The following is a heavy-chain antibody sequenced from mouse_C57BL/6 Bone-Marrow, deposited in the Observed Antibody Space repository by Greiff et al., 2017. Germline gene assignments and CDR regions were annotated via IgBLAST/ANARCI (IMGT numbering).Heavy chain of an antibody. CDR2: IYPGGGYT. J-gene: IGHJ4*01. CDR3: ARGTLYAMDY. Sequence: QVQLQQSGAELVRPGTSVKMSCKASGYTFTNYWIGWAKQRPGHGLEWIGDIYPGGGYTNYNEKFKGKATLTADKSSSTAYMQCSSLTSEDSAIYYCARGTLYAMDYWGQGTSVTVSS. CDR1: GYTFTNYW. D-gene: IGHD2-14*01. V-gene: IGHV1-63*01.